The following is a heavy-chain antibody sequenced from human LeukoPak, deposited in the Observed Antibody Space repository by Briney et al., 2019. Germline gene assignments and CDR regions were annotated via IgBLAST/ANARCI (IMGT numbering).Heavy chain of an antibody. Sequence: PGRSLRLSCAASGFTFSSYAMHWVRQAPGKGLEWVAAIWHDGSNKFYGDSVKGRFTISRDNSENTLYLQLNSLRGDDTAAYYCAKDHLEFSPEENHFDFWGQGTVVTVSS. V-gene: IGHV3-33*06. CDR1: GFTFSSYA. J-gene: IGHJ4*02. D-gene: IGHD2/OR15-2a*01. CDR3: AKDHLEFSPEENHFDF. CDR2: IWHDGSNK.